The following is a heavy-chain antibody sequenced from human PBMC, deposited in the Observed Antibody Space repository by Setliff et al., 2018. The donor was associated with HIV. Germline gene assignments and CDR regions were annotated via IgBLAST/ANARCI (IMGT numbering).Heavy chain of an antibody. D-gene: IGHD1-26*01. J-gene: IGHJ4*02. CDR1: GFTFNNYA. V-gene: IGHV3-23*01. CDR3: AKDRGGGSYFDY. CDR2: ISDGGGGT. Sequence: GSLRLSCAASGFTFNNYAMIWVRQAPGKGLEWVSAISDGGGGTDYADSVKGRFTISRDNSKSTLYLQMNSLRAEDTAVYYCAKDRGGGSYFDYWGQGTLVTVSS.